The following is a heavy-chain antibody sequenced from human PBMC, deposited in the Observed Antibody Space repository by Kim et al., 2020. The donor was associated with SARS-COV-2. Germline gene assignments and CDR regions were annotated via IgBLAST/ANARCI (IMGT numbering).Heavy chain of an antibody. CDR2: ISAYNGNT. CDR3: TSERADVVVLRGGVYFQY. Sequence: ASVKVSCKASGYTFTSYGISWVRQAPGQGLEWVGWISAYNGNTLYAQKYQDRVTMTRDTSATTAYLELWSLRSDDTAVYYCTSERADVVVLRGGVYFQYW. V-gene: IGHV1-18*04. J-gene: IGHJ1*01. CDR1: GYTFTSYG. D-gene: IGHD2-21*01.